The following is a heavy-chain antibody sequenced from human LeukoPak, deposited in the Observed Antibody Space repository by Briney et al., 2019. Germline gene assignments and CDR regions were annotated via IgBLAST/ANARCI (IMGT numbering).Heavy chain of an antibody. V-gene: IGHV3-49*03. CDR3: TRQGLAYYYDSTGYYPPGY. CDR2: IRSKAYGWTT. Sequence: GGSLRLSCTASGFTFGDYAVSWFRQAPGKGLEWVGFIRSKAYGWTTEYAASVKGRFAISRDDSKSIAYLQMNSLKTEDTAVYYCTRQGLAYYYDSTGYYPPGYWGQGTLVTVSS. CDR1: GFTFGDYA. J-gene: IGHJ4*02. D-gene: IGHD3-22*01.